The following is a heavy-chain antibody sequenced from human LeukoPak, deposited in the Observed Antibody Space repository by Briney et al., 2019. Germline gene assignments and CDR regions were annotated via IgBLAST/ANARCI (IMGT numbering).Heavy chain of an antibody. J-gene: IGHJ4*02. CDR2: ISGGGEST. Sequence: GGSLRLSCAASGFPFSSYAMNWVRQAPGNGPEWVATISGGGESTYYADSVKGRFTISRDKSKNTLHLQMNSLRVDDTALYYCTRAFCSSTSCYGDYWGQGTLVTVSS. V-gene: IGHV3-23*01. CDR1: GFPFSSYA. D-gene: IGHD2-2*01. CDR3: TRAFCSSTSCYGDY.